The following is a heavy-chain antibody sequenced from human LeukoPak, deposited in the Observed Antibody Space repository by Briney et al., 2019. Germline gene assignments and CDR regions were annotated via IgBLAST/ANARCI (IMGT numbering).Heavy chain of an antibody. CDR2: IYYSGST. D-gene: IGHD5-24*01. Sequence: PSETLSLTCTVSGGSISSSSYYWGWIRQPPGKGLEWIGSIYYSGSTYYNPSLKSRVTISVDTSKNQFSLKLSSVTAADTAVYYCARRVEANWFDPRGQGTLVTVSS. J-gene: IGHJ5*02. V-gene: IGHV4-39*01. CDR3: ARRVEANWFDP. CDR1: GGSISSSSYY.